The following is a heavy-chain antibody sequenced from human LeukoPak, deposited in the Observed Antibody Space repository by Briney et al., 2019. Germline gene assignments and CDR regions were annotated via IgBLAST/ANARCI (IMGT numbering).Heavy chain of an antibody. Sequence: SETLSLTCAVYGGSFSGYYWSWIRQPPGKGLEWIGEINHSGSTNYKPSLKSRVTISVDTSKNQFSLKLSSVTAADTAVYYCARANNYYGMDVWGQGTPVTVSS. V-gene: IGHV4-34*01. CDR3: ARANNYYGMDV. D-gene: IGHD4/OR15-4a*01. CDR1: GGSFSGYY. J-gene: IGHJ6*02. CDR2: INHSGST.